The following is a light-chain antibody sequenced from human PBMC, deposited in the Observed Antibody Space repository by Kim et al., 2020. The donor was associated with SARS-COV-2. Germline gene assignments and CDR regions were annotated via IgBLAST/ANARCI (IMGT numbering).Light chain of an antibody. J-gene: IGKJ1*01. CDR1: QSVGNS. V-gene: IGKV3-11*01. Sequence: LSPGERATLSCRASQSVGNSFSWYQQKPGQPPRLLIYDAFSRATGIPARFSASGSGTDFTLTISSLEPEDFAVYYCQQRGNWPLTFGQVTKVDIK. CDR3: QQRGNWPLT. CDR2: DAF.